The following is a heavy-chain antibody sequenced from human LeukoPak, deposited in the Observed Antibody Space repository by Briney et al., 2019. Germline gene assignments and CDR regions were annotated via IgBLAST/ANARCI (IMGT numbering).Heavy chain of an antibody. Sequence: SETLSLTCTVSGGFISSYYWSWIRQSPGKGLEWIGYINYSGRTEYNPSLKSRVTISVDTSKNQFSLKLSSVTAADTAVYYCAKDIVVVPAASEPSYNWFDPWGQGTLVTVSS. CDR1: GGFISSYY. CDR3: AKDIVVVPAASEPSYNWFDP. D-gene: IGHD2-2*01. V-gene: IGHV4-59*12. CDR2: INYSGRT. J-gene: IGHJ5*02.